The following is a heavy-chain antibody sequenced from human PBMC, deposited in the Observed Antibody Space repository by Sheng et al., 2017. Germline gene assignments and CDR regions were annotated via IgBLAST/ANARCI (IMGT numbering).Heavy chain of an antibody. CDR1: GFTFSSNW. J-gene: IGHJ4*02. CDR3: ARGRQLAH. Sequence: EVQLVESGGGLVQAGGSLRLSCAASGFTFSSNWMTWVRQAPGKGLEWVANIKEDGSEKYYVDSVKGRFTISRDNAKNSLYVQMNSLGVEDTAVYYCARGRQLAHWGQGTLVTISS. D-gene: IGHD6-13*01. V-gene: IGHV3-7*01. CDR2: IKEDGSEK.